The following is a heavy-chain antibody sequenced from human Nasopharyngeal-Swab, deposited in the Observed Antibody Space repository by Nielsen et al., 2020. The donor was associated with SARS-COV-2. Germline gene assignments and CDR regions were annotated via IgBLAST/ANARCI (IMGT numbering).Heavy chain of an antibody. CDR2: IYSCGST. CDR3: ASPLWFGELLPASYYYYGMDV. D-gene: IGHD3-10*01. J-gene: IGHJ6*02. Sequence: VRQAPGKGLEWVSVIYSCGSTYYADSVKGRFTISRDNSKNTLYLQMNSLRAEDTAVYYCASPLWFGELLPASYYYYGMDVWGQGTTVTVSS. V-gene: IGHV3-66*03.